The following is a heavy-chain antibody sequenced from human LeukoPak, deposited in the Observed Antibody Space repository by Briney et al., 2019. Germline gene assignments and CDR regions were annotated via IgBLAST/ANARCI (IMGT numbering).Heavy chain of an antibody. Sequence: GGSLRLSCAASGFTFSSYAMSWVRQAPGKGLEWVSAISGSGGSTYYADSVKGRFTISRDNSKSTLYLQMNSLRAEDTAVYYCAKDIVVVPAANYDYWGQGTLVTVSS. V-gene: IGHV3-23*01. CDR1: GFTFSSYA. CDR3: AKDIVVVPAANYDY. D-gene: IGHD2-2*01. CDR2: ISGSGGST. J-gene: IGHJ4*02.